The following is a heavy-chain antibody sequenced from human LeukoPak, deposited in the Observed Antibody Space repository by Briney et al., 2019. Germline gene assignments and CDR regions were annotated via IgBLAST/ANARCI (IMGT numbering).Heavy chain of an antibody. D-gene: IGHD2-15*01. V-gene: IGHV5-51*01. CDR3: ARLIGYCSGGSCSGGNWFDP. Sequence: GESLKISCKGSGYSFTSHWIGWVRQMPGKGLECMGVIYPGDSDTRYSPSFQGQVIISADKSISTAYLQWSSLKASDTAMYYCARLIGYCSGGSCSGGNWFDPWGQGTLVTVSS. J-gene: IGHJ5*02. CDR1: GYSFTSHW. CDR2: IYPGDSDT.